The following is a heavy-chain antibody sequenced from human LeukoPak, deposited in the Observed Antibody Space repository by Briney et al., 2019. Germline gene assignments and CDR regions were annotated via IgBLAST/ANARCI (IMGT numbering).Heavy chain of an antibody. D-gene: IGHD4-23*01. V-gene: IGHV1-18*01. Sequence: ASVKVSCKASGYTFTSYGISWVRQAPGQGLEWMGWISAYNGNTNYAQKLQGRVTMTTVTSTSTAYMELRSLRSDDTAVYYCARDPVFEVIPGDYGGNSSVPYYFDYWGQGTLVTVSS. J-gene: IGHJ4*02. CDR2: ISAYNGNT. CDR3: ARDPVFEVIPGDYGGNSSVPYYFDY. CDR1: GYTFTSYG.